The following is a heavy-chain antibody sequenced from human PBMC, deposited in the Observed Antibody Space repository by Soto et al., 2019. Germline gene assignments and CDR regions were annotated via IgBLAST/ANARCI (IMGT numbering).Heavy chain of an antibody. J-gene: IGHJ4*02. CDR3: AKSGGYNYGYQETDY. V-gene: IGHV3-23*01. D-gene: IGHD5-18*01. Sequence: PGXSLRLSCAASGFTFSSYALSWFRQAPVKGLEWVSAISGSGGSTYYADSVKGRFTISRDNSKNTLYLQMNSLRAEDTAVYYCAKSGGYNYGYQETDYWGQGTLVTVSS. CDR2: ISGSGGST. CDR1: GFTFSSYA.